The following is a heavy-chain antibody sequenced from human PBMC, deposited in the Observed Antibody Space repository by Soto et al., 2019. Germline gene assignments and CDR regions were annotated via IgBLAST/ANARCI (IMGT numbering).Heavy chain of an antibody. CDR2: IWYDGSNK. V-gene: IGHV3-33*01. J-gene: IGHJ5*02. D-gene: IGHD1-7*01. Sequence: PGGSLRLSCAASGFTFSSYGMHWVRQAPGKGLEWVAVIWYDGSNKYYADSVKGRFTISRDNSKNTLYLQMNSLRAEDTAVYYCARGALDWNYPNWFDPWGQGTLVTVSS. CDR1: GFTFSSYG. CDR3: ARGALDWNYPNWFDP.